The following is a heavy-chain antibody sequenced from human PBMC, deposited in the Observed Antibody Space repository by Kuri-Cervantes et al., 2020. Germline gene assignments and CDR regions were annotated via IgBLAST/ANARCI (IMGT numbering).Heavy chain of an antibody. D-gene: IGHD1-1*01. CDR1: GFIFSNYN. CDR3: ARGRRGGTGVFDI. Sequence: GGSLRLSCAASGFIFSNYNMNWVRQAPGKGLEWVSYISSSSKIIYQADSVKGRFTISRDNAKESLYLQMNSLRAEDTAVYYCARGRRGGTGVFDIWGQGTMVTVSS. J-gene: IGHJ3*02. CDR2: ISSSSKII. V-gene: IGHV3-48*01.